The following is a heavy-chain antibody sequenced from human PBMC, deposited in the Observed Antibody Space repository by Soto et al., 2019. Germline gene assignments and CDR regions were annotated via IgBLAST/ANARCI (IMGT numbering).Heavy chain of an antibody. J-gene: IGHJ4*02. D-gene: IGHD1-26*01. Sequence: GGSLRLSCAASGFTFSSYAMHWVRQAPGKGLEWVAVISYDGSNKYYADSVKGRFTISRDNSKNTLYLQMNSLRAEDTAVYYCARDVAWGWGATAYFDYWGQGTLVTVSS. V-gene: IGHV3-30-3*01. CDR2: ISYDGSNK. CDR1: GFTFSSYA. CDR3: ARDVAWGWGATAYFDY.